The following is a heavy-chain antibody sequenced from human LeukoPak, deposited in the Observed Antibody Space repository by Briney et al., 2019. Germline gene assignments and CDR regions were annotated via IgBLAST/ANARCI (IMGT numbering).Heavy chain of an antibody. D-gene: IGHD5-18*01. V-gene: IGHV4-34*01. Sequence: SETLSLTCAVYGGSFSGYYWSWIRQPPGKGLEWIGEINHSGSTNYNPSLKSRVTISVDTSKNQFSLKLSSVTTADTAVYYCARRRGYSYGYDRWFDPWGQGTLVTVSS. CDR1: GGSFSGYY. J-gene: IGHJ5*02. CDR3: ARRRGYSYGYDRWFDP. CDR2: INHSGST.